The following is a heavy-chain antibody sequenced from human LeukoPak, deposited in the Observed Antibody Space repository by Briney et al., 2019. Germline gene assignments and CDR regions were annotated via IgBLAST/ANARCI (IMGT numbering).Heavy chain of an antibody. D-gene: IGHD2-15*01. CDR3: ARGLMVGAVDY. J-gene: IGHJ4*02. CDR2: INHSGST. CDR1: GGSFSGYY. Sequence: SETLSLTCAVYGGSFSGYYWSWIRQLPGKGLEWIGEINHSGSTNYNPSLKSRVTISVDTSKNQFSLKLSSVTAADTAVYYCARGLMVGAVDYWGQGTLVTVSS. V-gene: IGHV4-34*01.